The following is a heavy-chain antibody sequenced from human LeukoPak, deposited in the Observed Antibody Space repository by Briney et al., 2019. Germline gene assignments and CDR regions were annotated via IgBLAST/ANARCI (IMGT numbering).Heavy chain of an antibody. CDR3: ARGGPYGDYAFCFDY. Sequence: GGSLRLSCEASGVTFSSYVMSWVRQAPGKGPEWVSGISGSGGGTYYADSVKGRFAISRDNSKNTLYLQMNSLRAEDTALYHCARGGPYGDYAFCFDYWGQGTLVTVSS. J-gene: IGHJ4*02. D-gene: IGHD4-17*01. CDR1: GVTFSSYV. V-gene: IGHV3-23*01. CDR2: ISGSGGGT.